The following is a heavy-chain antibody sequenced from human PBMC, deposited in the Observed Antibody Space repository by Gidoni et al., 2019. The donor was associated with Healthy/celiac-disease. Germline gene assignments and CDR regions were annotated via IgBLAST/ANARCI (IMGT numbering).Heavy chain of an antibody. V-gene: IGHV1-69*01. CDR2: IIPIFGTA. J-gene: IGHJ3*02. CDR3: ARASGYCGGDCYSFVNAFDI. CDR1: VGTFSSYA. D-gene: IGHD2-21*02. Sequence: QVQLVQSGAEVKKPGSSVKVSCKASVGTFSSYAIRGVRQAPGQGLEWMGGIIPIFGTANYAQKFQGRVTITADESTSTAYMELSSLRSEDTAVYYCARASGYCGGDCYSFVNAFDIWGQGTMVTVFS.